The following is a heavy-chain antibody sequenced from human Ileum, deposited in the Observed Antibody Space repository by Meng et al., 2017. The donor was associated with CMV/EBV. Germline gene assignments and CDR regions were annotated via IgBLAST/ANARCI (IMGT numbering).Heavy chain of an antibody. J-gene: IGHJ4*02. CDR2: IVHDGSKK. CDR1: GFTISSYC. CDR3: AKDSRNWSFDY. D-gene: IGHD1-1*01. V-gene: IGHV3-30*02. Sequence: GESLKISCAASGFTISSYCMHWVRQAPRTGLEWVARIVHDGSKKYSADSVKGRFTISRDDSKDTVYLQMNSLGAEDTDTSYCAKDSRNWSFDYWGQGALVTVSS.